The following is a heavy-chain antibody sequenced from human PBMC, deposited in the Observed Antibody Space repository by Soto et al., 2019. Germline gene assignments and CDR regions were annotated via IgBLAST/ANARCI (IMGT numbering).Heavy chain of an antibody. CDR3: AKGGIFDAFDI. D-gene: IGHD1-26*01. CDR2: ISGSGGSR. CDR1: GFTFSNYA. Sequence: EVQLLESGGGLVQPGGSLRLSCAASGFTFSNYAISWVRQAPGKGLEWVSGISGSGGSRYYADSVKGRFTISRDNSKNTLYLQMNSLRAEDTAVYYCAKGGIFDAFDIWGQGTMVTVSS. J-gene: IGHJ3*02. V-gene: IGHV3-23*01.